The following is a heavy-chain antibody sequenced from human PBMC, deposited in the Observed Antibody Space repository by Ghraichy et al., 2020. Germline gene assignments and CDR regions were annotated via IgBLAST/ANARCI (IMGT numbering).Heavy chain of an antibody. CDR3: AVGPDDY. Sequence: GGSLRLSCAASGFTFSNYWMHWVRQAPGKGLVWVSRINNNATTTDYADSLKGRFTISRDNAKNTLYLQMSNLRAEDTAIYYCAVGPDDYWSQGTLVTVSS. J-gene: IGHJ4*02. CDR1: GFTFSNYW. V-gene: IGHV3-74*01. CDR2: INNNATTT.